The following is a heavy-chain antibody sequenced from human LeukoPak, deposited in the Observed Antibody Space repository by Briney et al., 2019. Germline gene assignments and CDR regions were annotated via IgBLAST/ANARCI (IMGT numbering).Heavy chain of an antibody. CDR1: GDSLSSGSYY. J-gene: IGHJ6*03. CDR3: ARHCSGDLCAAYYYFYYSDV. D-gene: IGHD2-8*02. Sequence: PSETLSLTCTVSGDSLSSGSYYWGWVPQPPGKGLQWIGRIYDTSKTYYSPSVNSRVTITVSPSSNQLALKLTQCTAPGTAVYYCARHCSGDLCAAYYYFYYSDVWGKGTTVTVSS. CDR2: IYDTSKT. V-gene: IGHV4-39*01.